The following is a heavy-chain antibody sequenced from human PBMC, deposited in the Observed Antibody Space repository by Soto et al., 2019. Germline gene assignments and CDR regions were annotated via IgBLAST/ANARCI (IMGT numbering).Heavy chain of an antibody. V-gene: IGHV3-30*04. J-gene: IGHJ3*02. CDR2: ISYNGRNK. D-gene: IGHD2-15*01. CDR3: AREEGYCSGGSCYPDAFDI. CDR1: GFTFSSYA. Sequence: SLRLSCAASGFTFSSYAMHWVRQAPGKGLGWVAVISYNGRNKYYADSVKGRFTISRDNSKNTLYLQMNSLRAEDTAVYYCAREEGYCSGGSCYPDAFDIWGQGTMVTVSS.